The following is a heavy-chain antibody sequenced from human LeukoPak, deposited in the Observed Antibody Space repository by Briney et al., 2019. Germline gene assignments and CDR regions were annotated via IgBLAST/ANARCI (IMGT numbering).Heavy chain of an antibody. J-gene: IGHJ6*03. D-gene: IGHD3-3*01. CDR1: GGSISSYY. Sequence: SETLSLTCAVSGGSISSYYWSWIRQPPGKGLEWIGYIYYSGSTNYNPSLKSRVTISVDTSKNQFSLKLSSVTAADTAVYYCARASTIFGVVITYYYYYMDVWGKGTTVTVSS. V-gene: IGHV4-59*12. CDR2: IYYSGST. CDR3: ARASTIFGVVITYYYYYMDV.